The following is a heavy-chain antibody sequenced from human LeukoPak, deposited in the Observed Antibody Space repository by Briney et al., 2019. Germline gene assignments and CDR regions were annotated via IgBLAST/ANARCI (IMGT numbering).Heavy chain of an antibody. CDR1: GGTFSSYA. D-gene: IGHD5-24*01. J-gene: IGHJ4*02. Sequence: ASVKVSCKASGGTFSSYATSWVRQAPGQGLEWMRGIIPIFGTANYAQKFQGRVTITADESTSTAYMELSSLRSEDTAVYYCAGSRDGYNWGDFDYWGQGTLVTVSS. CDR2: IIPIFGTA. V-gene: IGHV1-69*13. CDR3: AGSRDGYNWGDFDY.